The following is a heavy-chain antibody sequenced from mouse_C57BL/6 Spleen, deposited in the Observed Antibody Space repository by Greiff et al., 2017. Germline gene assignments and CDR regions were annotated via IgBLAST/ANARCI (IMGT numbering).Heavy chain of an antibody. CDR2: IHPNSGST. CDR3: ARSQYYYGSSSYAMDY. D-gene: IGHD1-1*01. V-gene: IGHV1-64*01. CDR1: GYTFTSYW. Sequence: QVQLQQPGAELVKPGASVKLSCKASGYTFTSYWMHWVKQRPGQGLEWIGMIHPNSGSTNYNEKFKSKATLTVDKSSSTAYMQLSSLTSEDSAVYYCARSQYYYGSSSYAMDYWGQGTSVTGSS. J-gene: IGHJ4*01.